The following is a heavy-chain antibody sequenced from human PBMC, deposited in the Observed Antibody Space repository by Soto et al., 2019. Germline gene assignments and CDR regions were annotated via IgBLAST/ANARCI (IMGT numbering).Heavy chain of an antibody. J-gene: IGHJ6*02. CDR2: IFHNGNT. CDR1: SGSIRSSNW. CDR3: ARRTCGMDV. V-gene: IGHV4-4*02. D-gene: IGHD2-8*01. Sequence: SETLSLTCAVSSGSIRSSNWWSWVRQSPGKGLEWIGEIFHNGNTYYNPSLNSRVTISVDTSKNQFSLNLRSVTAADTAVYYCARRTCGMDVWGQGTTVTVSS.